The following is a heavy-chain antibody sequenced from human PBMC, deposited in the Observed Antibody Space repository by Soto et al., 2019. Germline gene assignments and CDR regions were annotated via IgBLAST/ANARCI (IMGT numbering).Heavy chain of an antibody. CDR2: IHYSGST. V-gene: IGHV4-59*01. CDR1: GGSIVNYY. D-gene: IGHD3-3*01. J-gene: IGHJ3*02. CDR3: AKNLYGYYVNPDI. Sequence: TSETLSLTCSVSGGSIVNYYWSWIRQPPGKGLEWIGYIHYSGSTWYNPSLKSRVTISVDKSRNQFSLKLSSVTAADTAVYFCAKNLYGYYVNPDIWGQGTMVTVSS.